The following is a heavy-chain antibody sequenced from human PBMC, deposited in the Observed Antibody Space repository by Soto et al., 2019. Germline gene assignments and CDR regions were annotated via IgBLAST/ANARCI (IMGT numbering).Heavy chain of an antibody. V-gene: IGHV4-31*03. J-gene: IGHJ4*02. Sequence: PSETLSLTCTVSGGSISSGGYYWSWIRQHPGKGLEWIGYIYYSGSTYYNPSLKSRVTISVDTSKNQFSLKLSSVTAADTAVYYCAREQNDSSGSKPDYWGQGTLVTVSS. CDR2: IYYSGST. CDR1: GGSISSGGYY. D-gene: IGHD3-22*01. CDR3: AREQNDSSGSKPDY.